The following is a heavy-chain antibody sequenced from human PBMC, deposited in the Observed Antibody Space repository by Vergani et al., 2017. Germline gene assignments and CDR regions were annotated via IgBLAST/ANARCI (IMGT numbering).Heavy chain of an antibody. CDR3: ARAYYYDSSGYNRGYWYFDL. V-gene: IGHV4-39*07. CDR2: IYYSGST. D-gene: IGHD3-22*01. Sequence: QLQLQESGPGLVKPSETLSLTCTVSGGSISSSSYYWGWIRQPPGKGLEWIGIIYYSGSTYYNPSLKSRVTISVDTSKNQFSLKLSSVTAADTAVYYCARAYYYDSSGYNRGYWYFDLWGRGTLVTVSS. J-gene: IGHJ2*01. CDR1: GGSISSSSYY.